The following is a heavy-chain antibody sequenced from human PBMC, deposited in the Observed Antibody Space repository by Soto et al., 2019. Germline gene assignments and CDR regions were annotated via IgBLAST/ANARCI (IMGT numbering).Heavy chain of an antibody. CDR1: GGSFSGYY. Sequence: SETLSRTCAVYGGSFSGYYWTWIRQPPGTGLEWIGEINHSGSTNYNPSLKSRVTISVDTSKNQFSLKLTSVTAADTAVYYCAIRHDSTSYINYWGQGALVTVSS. CDR2: INHSGST. D-gene: IGHD3-22*01. J-gene: IGHJ4*02. CDR3: AIRHDSTSYINY. V-gene: IGHV4-34*01.